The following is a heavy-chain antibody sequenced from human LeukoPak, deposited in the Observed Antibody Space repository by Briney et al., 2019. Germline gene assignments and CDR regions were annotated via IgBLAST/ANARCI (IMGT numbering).Heavy chain of an antibody. CDR3: TTGEWLVPLFDY. Sequence: GGSLRLSCAASGFTFSNAWMSWVRQAPGKGLEWVGRIKSKTGGGTTDYAAPVKGRFTISRDDSKNTLYLQMNSLKTEDTAVYYCTTGEWLVPLFDYWGQGTLVTVSS. CDR2: IKSKTGGGTT. CDR1: GFTFSNAW. V-gene: IGHV3-15*01. D-gene: IGHD6-19*01. J-gene: IGHJ4*02.